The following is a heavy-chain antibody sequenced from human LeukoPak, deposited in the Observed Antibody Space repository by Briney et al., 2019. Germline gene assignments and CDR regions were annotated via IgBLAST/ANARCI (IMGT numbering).Heavy chain of an antibody. J-gene: IGHJ4*02. V-gene: IGHV1-18*04. Sequence: GASVKVSCKASGYTFTGYYMHWVRQAPGQGLEWMGWISAYNGNTNYAQKLQGRVTMTTDTSTSTAYMELRSLRSDDTAVYYCAREAEYYDSSGYYNYWGQGTLVTVSS. CDR3: AREAEYYDSSGYYNY. CDR1: GYTFTGYY. CDR2: ISAYNGNT. D-gene: IGHD3-22*01.